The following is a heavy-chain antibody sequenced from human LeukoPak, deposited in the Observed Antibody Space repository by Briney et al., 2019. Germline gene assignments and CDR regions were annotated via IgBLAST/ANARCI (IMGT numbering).Heavy chain of an antibody. CDR2: IYYSGST. D-gene: IGHD2-2*03. Sequence: SETLSLTCTVSGGSISSYYWSWIRQPPGKGLEWIGYIYYSGSTNYNPSLKSRVTISVDTSKNQFSLKLSSVTAADTAVYYCARDGYLAADYWGQGTLVTVSS. CDR3: ARDGYLAADY. J-gene: IGHJ4*02. V-gene: IGHV4-59*12. CDR1: GGSISSYY.